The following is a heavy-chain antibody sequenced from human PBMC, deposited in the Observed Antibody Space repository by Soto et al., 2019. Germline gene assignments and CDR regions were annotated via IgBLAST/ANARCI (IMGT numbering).Heavy chain of an antibody. CDR2: ISAYNGNT. D-gene: IGHD6-13*01. Sequence: ASVKVSCKASGYTFTSYGISWVRQAPGQGLEWMGWISAYNGNTNYAQKLQGRVTMTTDTSTSTAYMELRSLRSDDTAVYYCARHFHKAAGTRNYYYGMDVWGQGTTVTVSS. CDR3: ARHFHKAAGTRNYYYGMDV. V-gene: IGHV1-18*04. J-gene: IGHJ6*02. CDR1: GYTFTSYG.